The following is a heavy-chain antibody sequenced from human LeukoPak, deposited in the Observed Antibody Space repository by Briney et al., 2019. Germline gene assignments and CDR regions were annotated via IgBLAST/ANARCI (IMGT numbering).Heavy chain of an antibody. D-gene: IGHD3-3*01. J-gene: IGHJ6*02. CDR1: GYTFTSYD. V-gene: IGHV1-8*01. CDR3: ARVPLYDFWSGYYSQRYYYGMDV. CDR2: MNPNSGNT. Sequence: ASVKVSCKAPGYTFTSYDINWVRQATGQGLEWMGWMNPNSGNTGYAQKFQGRVTMTRNTSISTAYMELSSLRSEDTAVYYCARVPLYDFWSGYYSQRYYYGMDVWGQGTTVTVSS.